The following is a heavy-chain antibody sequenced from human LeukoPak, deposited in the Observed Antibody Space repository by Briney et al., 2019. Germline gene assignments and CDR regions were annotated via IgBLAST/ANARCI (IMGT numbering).Heavy chain of an antibody. V-gene: IGHV1-18*01. D-gene: IGHD6-13*01. CDR1: GYTFTSYG. CDR2: ISSYNGNT. CDR3: ARIRRYSSSWYNWFDP. Sequence: GASVKVSCKASGYTFTSYGISWVRQAPGQGLEWMGWISSYNGNTNYAQKLQGRVTMSTDTSTGTAYMELRSLRSDDTAVYYCARIRRYSSSWYNWFDPWGQGTLVTVSS. J-gene: IGHJ5*02.